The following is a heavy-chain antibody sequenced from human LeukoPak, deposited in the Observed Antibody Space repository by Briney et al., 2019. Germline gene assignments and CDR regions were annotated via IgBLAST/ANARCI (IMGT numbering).Heavy chain of an antibody. Sequence: GVLRLSCAAPGFTFSNVWMCWVRQAPGKGLEWVGRIKTKASAGTTDYAAAVKGRFTISRDDSKNTVYLQMNSLKTEDTAVYFCTTTQAGVTFCLDYWGQGTLVTVSS. CDR3: TTTQAGVTFCLDY. CDR2: IKTKASAGTT. CDR1: GFTFSNVW. V-gene: IGHV3-15*01. D-gene: IGHD3-10*01. J-gene: IGHJ4*02.